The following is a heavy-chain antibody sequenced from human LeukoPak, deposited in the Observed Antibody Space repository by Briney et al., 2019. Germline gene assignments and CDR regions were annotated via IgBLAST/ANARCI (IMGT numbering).Heavy chain of an antibody. CDR3: ARVRIGQQLDKYYYYAMDV. D-gene: IGHD6-13*01. Sequence: ASVKVSCKTSGDNFKDDNINWVRQAPGQGLEWMGWINPNSGGTNYAQKFQGRVTMTTDTSISTAYMEVSRLRSDDTAVYYCARVRIGQQLDKYYYYAMDVWGQGTTVSVSS. CDR2: INPNSGGT. CDR1: GDNFKDDN. V-gene: IGHV1-2*02. J-gene: IGHJ6*02.